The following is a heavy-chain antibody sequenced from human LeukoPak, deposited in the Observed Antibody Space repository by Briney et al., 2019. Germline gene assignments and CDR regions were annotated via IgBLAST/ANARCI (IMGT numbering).Heavy chain of an antibody. Sequence: ASVKVSCKASGYTFTSYGISWVRQAPGQGLEWMGWISAYNGNTNYAQKLQGRVTMTTDTSTSTAYMELRSLRSDDTAVYYCARETIAYYYDSSGYWFDPWGQGNLVTVSS. CDR2: ISAYNGNT. CDR1: GYTFTSYG. J-gene: IGHJ5*02. CDR3: ARETIAYYYDSSGYWFDP. D-gene: IGHD3-22*01. V-gene: IGHV1-18*01.